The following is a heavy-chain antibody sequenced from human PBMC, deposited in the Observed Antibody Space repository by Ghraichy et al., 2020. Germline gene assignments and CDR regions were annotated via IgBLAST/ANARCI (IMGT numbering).Heavy chain of an antibody. CDR3: ARNPRYDFWSGYYYRDWFDP. Sequence: ASGKVSCKASGYTFTSYDINWVRQATGQGLEWMGWMNPNSGNTGYAQKFQGRVTMTRNTSISTAYMELSSLRSEDTAVYYCARNPRYDFWSGYYYRDWFDPWGQGTLVTVSS. D-gene: IGHD3-3*01. V-gene: IGHV1-8*01. CDR1: GYTFTSYD. J-gene: IGHJ5*02. CDR2: MNPNSGNT.